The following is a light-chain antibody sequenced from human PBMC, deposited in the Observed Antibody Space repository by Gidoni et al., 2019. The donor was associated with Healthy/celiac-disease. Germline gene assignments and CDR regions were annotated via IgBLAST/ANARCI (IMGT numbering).Light chain of an antibody. CDR3: QQRSTWPFT. Sequence: EIVLTQSPATLSWSPGERATLSCRASQSVSSYLAWYQQKPGQAPRLLIYDASNRATGIPARFSGSGSGTDFTLTISSLEPEDFAVYYCQQRSTWPFTFGPVTKVDIQ. V-gene: IGKV3-11*01. CDR2: DAS. CDR1: QSVSSY. J-gene: IGKJ3*01.